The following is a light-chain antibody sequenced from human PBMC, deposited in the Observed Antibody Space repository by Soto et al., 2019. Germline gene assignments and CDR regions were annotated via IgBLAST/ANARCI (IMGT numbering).Light chain of an antibody. V-gene: IGLV2-14*01. CDR2: DVS. Sequence: QSALTQPASVSGSPGQSITISCTGTSSDVGDNYVSWYQQHPGKAPKLMIYDVSSRPSGVSNRFSASKSGNTASLTSSGLQAEDESDYYCSSYTSSSTLVVFGGGTKLTVL. J-gene: IGLJ2*01. CDR3: SSYTSSSTLVV. CDR1: SSDVGDNY.